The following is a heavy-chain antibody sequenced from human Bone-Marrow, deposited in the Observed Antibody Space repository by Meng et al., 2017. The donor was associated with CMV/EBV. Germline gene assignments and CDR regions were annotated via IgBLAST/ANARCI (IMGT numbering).Heavy chain of an antibody. CDR2: INSGNGNT. V-gene: IGHV1-3*01. D-gene: IGHD3-3*01. CDR3: ARDIKYYDFWSGYSHFDY. J-gene: IGHJ4*02. CDR1: YTFTNYA. Sequence: YTFTNYAMHWVRQAPGQRLEWMGWINSGNGNTKYSQKFQGRVTITRDTSASTAYMELSSLRSEDTAVYYCARDIKYYDFWSGYSHFDYWGQGTLVTVSS.